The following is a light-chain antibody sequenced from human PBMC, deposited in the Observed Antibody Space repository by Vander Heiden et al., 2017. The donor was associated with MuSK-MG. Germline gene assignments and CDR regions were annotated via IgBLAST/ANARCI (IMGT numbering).Light chain of an antibody. V-gene: IGKV3-20*01. J-gene: IGKJ2*02. Sequence: DIVLTQSPGTLSLSPGERATLSCRASQSVSNSYLAWYQQKPGQAPRLLIYGASSRATGIPDRFSGSGSGTDFTLTISRLEPEDFAVYYCHQDGSSPCTFGQGTKVDIK. CDR1: QSVSNSY. CDR3: HQDGSSPCT. CDR2: GAS.